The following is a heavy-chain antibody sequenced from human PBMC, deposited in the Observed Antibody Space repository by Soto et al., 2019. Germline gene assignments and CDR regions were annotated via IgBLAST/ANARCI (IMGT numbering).Heavy chain of an antibody. CDR3: ARVLGYSSSWYSGHYYYYGMDV. J-gene: IGHJ6*02. Sequence: LRLSCAASGFTFSSYWMSWVRQAPGKGLEWVANIKQDGSEKYYVDSVKGRFTISRDNAKNSLYLQMNSLRAEDTAVYYCARVLGYSSSWYSGHYYYYGMDVWGQGTTVTVSS. V-gene: IGHV3-7*03. D-gene: IGHD6-13*01. CDR1: GFTFSSYW. CDR2: IKQDGSEK.